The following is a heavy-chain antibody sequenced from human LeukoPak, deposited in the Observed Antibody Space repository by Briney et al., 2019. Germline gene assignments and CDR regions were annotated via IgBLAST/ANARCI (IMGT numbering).Heavy chain of an antibody. V-gene: IGHV3-23*01. CDR1: GFTFSSYG. CDR3: AKSGSIWYYFDY. Sequence: GGSLRLSCVASGFTFSSYGMNWVRQAPGKGLGWVSAITGSGDSTEFADSVKGRFTVSRDNSKNTLYLQMNSLRAEDTAVYYCAKSGSIWYYFDYWGQGTLVTVSS. D-gene: IGHD6-13*01. J-gene: IGHJ4*02. CDR2: ITGSGDST.